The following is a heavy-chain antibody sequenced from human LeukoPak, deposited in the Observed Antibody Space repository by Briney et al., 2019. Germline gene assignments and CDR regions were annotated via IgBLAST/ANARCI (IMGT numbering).Heavy chain of an antibody. D-gene: IGHD6-19*01. V-gene: IGHV3-30*18. CDR1: GFAFSRYG. Sequence: GGSLRLSCAASGFAFSRYGMHWVRQAPGKGLEWVSLISYDGSDKVYADSVKGRFTISRDNSKKTLFLQMNGLRPEDTAVYYCAKDSTVSGIYYGMDVWGQGTTVSVSS. CDR2: ISYDGSDK. CDR3: AKDSTVSGIYYGMDV. J-gene: IGHJ6*02.